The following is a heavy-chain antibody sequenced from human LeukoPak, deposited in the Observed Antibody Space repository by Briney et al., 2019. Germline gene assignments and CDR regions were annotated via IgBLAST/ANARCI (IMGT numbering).Heavy chain of an antibody. Sequence: GGSLRLSCAASGFTFSSYGMHWVRQAPGKGLEWVAVISYDGSNKYYADSVKGRFTISRDNAKNSLYLQMDSLRAEDTAVYYCARGHDTNWYYFDSWGQGILVTVSS. CDR1: GFTFSSYG. CDR2: ISYDGSNK. J-gene: IGHJ4*02. D-gene: IGHD1-1*01. CDR3: ARGHDTNWYYFDS. V-gene: IGHV3-30*03.